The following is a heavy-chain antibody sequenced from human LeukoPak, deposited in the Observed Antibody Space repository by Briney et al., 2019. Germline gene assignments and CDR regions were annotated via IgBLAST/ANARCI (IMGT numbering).Heavy chain of an antibody. CDR1: GYTFTDYY. CDR2: IDPNSGAT. CDR3: ARAYDSSGYGY. J-gene: IGHJ4*02. Sequence: ASVKVSCKASGYTFTDYYIHWVRQAPGQGLEWMAWIDPNSGATNYAQKLQGRVTMTTDTSTSTACMELRSLRSDDTAVYYCARAYDSSGYGYWGQGTLVTVSS. D-gene: IGHD3-22*01. V-gene: IGHV1-2*02.